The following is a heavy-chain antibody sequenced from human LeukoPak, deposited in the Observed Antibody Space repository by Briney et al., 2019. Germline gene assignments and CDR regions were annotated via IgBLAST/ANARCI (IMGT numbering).Heavy chain of an antibody. D-gene: IGHD2-2*01. CDR1: GYTFTAYY. CDR2: INPNSGGT. V-gene: IGHV1-2*02. J-gene: IGHJ6*04. Sequence: GASVKVSCKASGYTFTAYYIHRVRQAPGQGLERMGWINPNSGGTNYAQKFQGRVTLTRDTSITTAYMELNRLRSDDTAVYYCAKARGLYCSSTSCYDCDVWGKGTTVTVSS. CDR3: AKARGLYCSSTSCYDCDV.